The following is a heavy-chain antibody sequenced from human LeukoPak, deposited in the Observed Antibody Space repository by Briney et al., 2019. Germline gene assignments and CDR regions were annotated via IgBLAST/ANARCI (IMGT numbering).Heavy chain of an antibody. J-gene: IGHJ4*02. CDR3: ARQYSSSLYYFDY. Sequence: ASVKVSCKASGYRFTTYGISWVRQAPGQGLEWMGWISVHNGKTTYAQYLYDRVTMTTNTSTSTAYMELRSLRSDDTAVYFCARQYSSSLYYFDYWGQGTLVTVSS. CDR2: ISVHNGKT. D-gene: IGHD6-13*01. V-gene: IGHV1-18*01. CDR1: GYRFTTYG.